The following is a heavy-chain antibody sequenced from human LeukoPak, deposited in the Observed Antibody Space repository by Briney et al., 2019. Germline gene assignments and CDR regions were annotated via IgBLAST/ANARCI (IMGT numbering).Heavy chain of an antibody. V-gene: IGHV3-23*01. J-gene: IGHJ6*02. CDR1: GFTFSSYA. Sequence: PGGSLRLSCAASGFTFSSYAMSWVRQAPGKGLEWVSAISGSGDSTYYADSVKGRFTISRDNSKNTLYLQMNSLRAEDTAVYYCAKIYCGGDCYSAQYYYYYGMDVWGQGTTVTVSS. D-gene: IGHD2-21*02. CDR2: ISGSGDST. CDR3: AKIYCGGDCYSAQYYYYYGMDV.